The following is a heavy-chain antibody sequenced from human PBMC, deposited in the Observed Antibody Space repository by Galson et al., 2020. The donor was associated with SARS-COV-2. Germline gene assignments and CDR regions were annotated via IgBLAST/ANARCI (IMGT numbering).Heavy chain of an antibody. CDR2: IDWDGDK. Sequence: ESGPTLVKPTQTLTLTCTFSGGSLSARAMCVSWIRQPPGKGLEWLARIDWDGDKHYSRSLKTRLTISKDTSKNQVVLTMTNTDPVDTATYYCARVYYYGSGNYAIDVWGQGTKVTVSS. CDR1: GGSLSARAMC. J-gene: IGHJ3*01. D-gene: IGHD3-10*01. V-gene: IGHV2-70*11. CDR3: ARVYYYGSGNYAIDV.